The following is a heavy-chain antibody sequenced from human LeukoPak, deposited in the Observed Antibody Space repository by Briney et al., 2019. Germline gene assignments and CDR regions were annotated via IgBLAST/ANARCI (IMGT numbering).Heavy chain of an antibody. D-gene: IGHD3-10*01. Sequence: SETLSLTCAVSGYSISSGYYWGWLRQPPGRGLEWIGSIYHSGITYFKPSLRSRVTISIDTSKNQLSLQVNSVTAADTAVYYCARNMATVVRVDSWGQGTLVIVSS. CDR2: IYHSGIT. J-gene: IGHJ5*01. CDR1: GYSISSGYY. CDR3: ARNMATVVRVDS. V-gene: IGHV4-38-2*01.